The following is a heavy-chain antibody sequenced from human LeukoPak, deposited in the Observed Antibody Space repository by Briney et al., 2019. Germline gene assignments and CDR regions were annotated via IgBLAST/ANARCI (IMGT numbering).Heavy chain of an antibody. Sequence: ASVKVSCKASGYTFTSYGISWVRQAPGQGLEWMGWISAYNGNTNYAQKLQGRVTMTTDTSTSTAYMELRSLRSDDTAVYYCARGYCSSTSCQRFDPWGQGTLVTVSS. CDR3: ARGYCSSTSCQRFDP. D-gene: IGHD2-2*01. J-gene: IGHJ5*02. CDR2: ISAYNGNT. CDR1: GYTFTSYG. V-gene: IGHV1-18*01.